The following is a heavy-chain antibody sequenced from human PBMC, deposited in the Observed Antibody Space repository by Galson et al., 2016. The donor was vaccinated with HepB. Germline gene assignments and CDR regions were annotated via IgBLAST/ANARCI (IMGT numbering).Heavy chain of an antibody. D-gene: IGHD2/OR15-2a*01. Sequence: SETLSLTCDVHGGSISGYHWNWIRQPPGKGLEWLGEINDGGITSYSPSLESRVTVSVDLSKSQLSLNLVAVTAADTAVYYCAGGRGRTWPTSDYWGQGVLVTVSS. V-gene: IGHV4-34*01. CDR3: AGGRGRTWPTSDY. J-gene: IGHJ4*02. CDR1: GGSISGYH. CDR2: INDGGIT.